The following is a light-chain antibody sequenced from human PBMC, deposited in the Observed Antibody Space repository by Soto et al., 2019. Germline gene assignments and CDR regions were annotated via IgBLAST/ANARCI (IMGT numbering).Light chain of an antibody. V-gene: IGLV1-44*01. CDR1: SSNIGSHT. CDR2: SNT. CDR3: AAWDDSVNGVV. J-gene: IGLJ2*01. Sequence: PVLTRPASATGTPGGTRTITCSGGSSNIGSHTVNWYQQLPGTAPGLLIYSNTQRPSGVPDRFSGSKSGTSASLAISGLQSEYEGDYYCAAWDDSVNGVVFGGGTKVTVL.